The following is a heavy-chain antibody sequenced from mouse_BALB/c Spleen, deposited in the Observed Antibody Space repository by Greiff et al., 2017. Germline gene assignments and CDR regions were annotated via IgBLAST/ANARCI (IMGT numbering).Heavy chain of an antibody. D-gene: IGHD1-1*01. CDR1: GFTFSSYT. J-gene: IGHJ4*01. V-gene: IGHV5-6-4*01. CDR2: ISSGGSYT. CDR3: TTGGEDY. Sequence: EVKLVESGGGLVKPGGSLKLSCAASGFTFSSYTMSWVRQTPEKRLEWVATISSGGSYTYYPDSVKGRFTISRDNAKNTLYLQMSRLKSEDTAMYYGTTGGEDYWGQGTSVTVAS.